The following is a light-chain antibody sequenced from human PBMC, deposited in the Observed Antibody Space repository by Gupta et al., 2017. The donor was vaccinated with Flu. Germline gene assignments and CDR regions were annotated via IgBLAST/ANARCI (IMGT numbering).Light chain of an antibody. CDR2: EVR. J-gene: IGLJ2*01. Sequence: QSALTQPASVSGSPGQSTTISCTGASSAIGAYNYVSWYQQDPGNAPDLVIYEVRYRPSGNADRFSGSKSANTATLTISGVQDEDEADYYCSANTGSVAVFGGGTKLTVL. CDR1: SSAIGAYNY. CDR3: SANTGSVAV. V-gene: IGLV2-14*01.